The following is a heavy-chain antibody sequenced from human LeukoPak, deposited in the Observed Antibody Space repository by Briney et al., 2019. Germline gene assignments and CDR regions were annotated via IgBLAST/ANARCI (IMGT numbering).Heavy chain of an antibody. CDR3: ARGSFDGYYFDD. CDR2: INPRGCST. CDR1: GYTFTSYY. V-gene: IGHV1-46*01. Sequence: ASVKVSCKASGYTFTSYYMHWVRQDPGQGLEWMGIINPRGCSTRYAQNLQDRVTMTRDTYTHTVHMAVRSLSSEDAAVFFCARGSFDGYYFDDWGKGTLVTVSS. J-gene: IGHJ4*02. D-gene: IGHD3-9*01.